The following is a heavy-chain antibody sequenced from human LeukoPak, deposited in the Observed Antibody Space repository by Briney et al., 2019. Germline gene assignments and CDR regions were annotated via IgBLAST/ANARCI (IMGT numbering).Heavy chain of an antibody. CDR1: GFTFSSYA. CDR3: AKDVLLWFGELSY. V-gene: IGHV3-23*01. CDR2: ISGSGGST. J-gene: IGHJ4*02. D-gene: IGHD3-10*01. Sequence: SGGSLRLSCAASGFTFSSYAMSWVRQAQGKGLEWVSAISGSGGSTYYADSVKGRFTISRDNSKNTLYLQMNSLRAEDTAVYYCAKDVLLWFGELSYWGQGTLVTVSS.